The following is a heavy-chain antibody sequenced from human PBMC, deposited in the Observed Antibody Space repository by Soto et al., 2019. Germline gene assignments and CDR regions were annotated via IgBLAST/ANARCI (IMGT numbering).Heavy chain of an antibody. CDR3: AKRVGYGYGMDV. CDR1: GFTFSSYA. CDR2: ISGSGGST. V-gene: IGHV3-23*01. J-gene: IGHJ6*02. Sequence: SGGSLRLSCAASGFTFSSYAMSWVRQAPGKGLEWVSAISGSGGSTYYADSVKGRFTISRDNSKNTLYLQMNSLRAEDTAVYYCAKRVGYGYGMDVWGQGTTVTVSS. D-gene: IGHD5-18*01.